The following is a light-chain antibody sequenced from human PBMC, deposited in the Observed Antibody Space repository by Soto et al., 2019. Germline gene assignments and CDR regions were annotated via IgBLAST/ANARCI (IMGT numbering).Light chain of an antibody. Sequence: DIQMTQSPSTLSASVGDRVTITCRASQSISSWLAWYQQKPGKAPKVLIYDASTFESGVPSRLSGGGSGTEFTLTITCLQPDDFATYYCQEYTTYSRTFGQGTKVEVK. J-gene: IGKJ1*01. CDR3: QEYTTYSRT. V-gene: IGKV1-5*01. CDR1: QSISSW. CDR2: DAS.